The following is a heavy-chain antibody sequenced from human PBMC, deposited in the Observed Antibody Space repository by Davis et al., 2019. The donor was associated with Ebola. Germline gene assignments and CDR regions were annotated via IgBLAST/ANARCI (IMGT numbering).Heavy chain of an antibody. J-gene: IGHJ4*02. CDR2: ISAYNGNT. CDR1: GYTFTSYD. D-gene: IGHD3-3*01. CDR3: ARDGNGAGILEWLFFDY. Sequence: AASVKVSCKASGYTFTSYDISWVRQAPGQGLEWMGWISAYNGNTNYAQKLQGRVTMTTDTSTSTAYMELRSLRSDDTAVYYCARDGNGAGILEWLFFDYWGQGTLVTVSS. V-gene: IGHV1-18*01.